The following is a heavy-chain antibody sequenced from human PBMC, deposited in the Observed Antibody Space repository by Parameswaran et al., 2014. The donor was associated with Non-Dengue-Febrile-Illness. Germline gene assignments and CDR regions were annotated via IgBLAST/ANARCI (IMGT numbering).Heavy chain of an antibody. Sequence: RWIRQPPGKGLEWIGEINHSGSTNYNPSLKSRVTISVDTSKNQFSLKLSSVTAADTAVYYCARAKKWIQLWLPPFNWFDPWGQGTLVTVSS. V-gene: IGHV4-34*01. D-gene: IGHD5-18*01. J-gene: IGHJ5*02. CDR3: ARAKKWIQLWLPPFNWFDP. CDR2: INHSGST.